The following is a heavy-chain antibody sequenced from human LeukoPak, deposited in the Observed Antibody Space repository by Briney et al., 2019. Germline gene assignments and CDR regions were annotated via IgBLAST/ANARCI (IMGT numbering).Heavy chain of an antibody. J-gene: IGHJ4*02. CDR2: IYYSGST. CDR3: ARAFTSESGWYYFDY. D-gene: IGHD6-19*01. CDR1: GGSISSYY. Sequence: SETLSLTCTVSGGSISSYYWSWIRQPPGKGLEWIGYIYYSGSTNYNPSLKSRVTISVDTSKNQFSLKLSSVTAADTAVYYCARAFTSESGWYYFDYWGQGTLVTVSS. V-gene: IGHV4-59*01.